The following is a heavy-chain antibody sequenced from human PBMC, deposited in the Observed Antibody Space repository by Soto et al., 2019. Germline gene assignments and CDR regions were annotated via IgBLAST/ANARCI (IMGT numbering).Heavy chain of an antibody. V-gene: IGHV3-15*01. Sequence: GGSLRLSCAASGFTFSNGWMSWARQAPGKGLEWVGRIKSKTDGGTTDYAAPVKGRFTISRDDSKNTLYLQMNSLKTEDTAVYYCTTVPGYDSSGYYSSTDYYYYYGMDVWGQGTTVTVSS. CDR2: IKSKTDGGTT. D-gene: IGHD3-22*01. J-gene: IGHJ6*02. CDR1: GFTFSNGW. CDR3: TTVPGYDSSGYYSSTDYYYYYGMDV.